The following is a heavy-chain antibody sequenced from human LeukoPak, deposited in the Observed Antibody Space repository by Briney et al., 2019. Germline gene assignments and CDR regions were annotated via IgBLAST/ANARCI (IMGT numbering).Heavy chain of an antibody. D-gene: IGHD3-22*01. V-gene: IGHV3-48*04. CDR2: ISSSSTI. Sequence: GGSLRLSCAASGFTFSSYSMNWVRQAPGKGLEWVSYISSSSTIYYADSVKGRFTISRDNAKNSLYLQMNSLRAEDTAVYYCARVNPYDSSGYYYEKFYFDYWGQGTLVTVSS. CDR3: ARVNPYDSSGYYYEKFYFDY. CDR1: GFTFSSYS. J-gene: IGHJ4*02.